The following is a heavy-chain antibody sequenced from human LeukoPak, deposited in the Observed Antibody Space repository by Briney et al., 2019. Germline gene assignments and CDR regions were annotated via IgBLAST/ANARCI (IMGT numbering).Heavy chain of an antibody. J-gene: IGHJ4*02. CDR1: GDSVSSNSAS. V-gene: IGHV6-1*01. Sequence: SQTLSLTCASSGDSVSSNSASLNWIRQSPSRGLGWLGRTYYRSKWVNNYAVSVKTRITINPDTPKNQFSLQLNSVTPEDTAVYYCARGDLHFDYWGQGTLVTVSS. CDR2: TYYRSKWVN. CDR3: ARGDLHFDY.